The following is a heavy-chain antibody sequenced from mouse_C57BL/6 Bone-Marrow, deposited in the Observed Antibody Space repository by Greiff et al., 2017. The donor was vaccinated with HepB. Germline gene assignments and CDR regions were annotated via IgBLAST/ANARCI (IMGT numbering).Heavy chain of an antibody. CDR2: IYPGSGST. Sequence: QVQLQQPGAELVKPGASVKMSCKASGYTFTSYWITWVKQRPRQGLEWIGDIYPGSGSTNYNEKFKSKATLTVDTSSSTAYMQLSSLTSEDSAVYYCAREEYGNFLYYYAMDYWGQGTSVTVSS. D-gene: IGHD2-1*01. CDR3: AREEYGNFLYYYAMDY. CDR1: GYTFTSYW. J-gene: IGHJ4*01. V-gene: IGHV1-55*01.